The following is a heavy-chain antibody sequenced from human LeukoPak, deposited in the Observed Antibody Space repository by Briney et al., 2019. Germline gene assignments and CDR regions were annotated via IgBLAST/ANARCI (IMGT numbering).Heavy chain of an antibody. V-gene: IGHV4-38-2*02. Sequence: SETLSLTCTLSGYSITRHYYWGWIRQSPGKGLEWIGNIHHTGSTSYNPSLESRVTISLDLSKNQFSLRLSSVTVADTALYFCVREGPIRFLEQIDYWGQGTLVTVSS. CDR1: GYSITRHYY. J-gene: IGHJ4*02. CDR3: VREGPIRFLEQIDY. D-gene: IGHD3-3*01. CDR2: IHHTGST.